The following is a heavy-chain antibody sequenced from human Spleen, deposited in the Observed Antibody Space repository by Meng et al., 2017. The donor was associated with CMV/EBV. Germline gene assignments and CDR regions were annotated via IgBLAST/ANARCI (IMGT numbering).Heavy chain of an antibody. CDR2: IEQHGSEK. CDR3: ARDRRYCSGGSCYSFGMDV. J-gene: IGHJ6*02. D-gene: IGHD2-15*01. CDR1: GFTFSYYS. Sequence: GGSLRLSCAVSGFTFSYYSMSWVRQAPGKGLEWVANIEQHGSEKYYVDSVKGRFTISRDNAKNLLYLQMNSLRAEDTAVYYCARDRRYCSGGSCYSFGMDVWGQGTTVTVSS. V-gene: IGHV3-7*01.